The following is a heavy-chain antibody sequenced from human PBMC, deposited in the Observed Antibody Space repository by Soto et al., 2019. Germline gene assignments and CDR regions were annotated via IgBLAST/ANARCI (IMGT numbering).Heavy chain of an antibody. D-gene: IGHD6-6*01. CDR3: AREVVETSSLWLDP. Sequence: TSETLSLTCTVSGGSVSSGSYYWSWIRQPPGKGLEWIGYIYYSGSTNYNPSLKSRVTISVDTSKNQFSLKLSSVTAADTAVYYCAREVVETSSLWLDPWGQGTLVTVSS. CDR1: GGSVSSGSYY. J-gene: IGHJ5*02. CDR2: IYYSGST. V-gene: IGHV4-61*01.